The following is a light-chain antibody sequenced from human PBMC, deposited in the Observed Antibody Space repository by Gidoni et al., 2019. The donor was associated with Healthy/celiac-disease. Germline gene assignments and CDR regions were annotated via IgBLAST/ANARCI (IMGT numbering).Light chain of an antibody. J-gene: IGLJ2*01. V-gene: IGLV2-11*01. CDR1: SSDVGGYNY. CDR3: CSYAGSYTLV. CDR2: DVS. Sequence: QSALTPPRSVSGSPGQSVTISCTGTSSDVGGYNYVSWYQQHPGKAPKLMIYDVSKRPSGVHDRFSGAKSGNTASLTISGLQAEDEADYYCCSYAGSYTLVFGGGTKLTVL.